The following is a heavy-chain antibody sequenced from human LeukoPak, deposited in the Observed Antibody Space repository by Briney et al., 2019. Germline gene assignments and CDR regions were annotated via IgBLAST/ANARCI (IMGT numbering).Heavy chain of an antibody. CDR2: IYYSGGT. Sequence: PSETLSLTCTVSGGSISSSSYYWGWIRQPPGKGLEWIGSIYYSGGTYYNPSLKSRVTISVDTSKNQFSLKLSSVTAADTAVYYCARHPRDYGMDVWGQGTTVTVSS. V-gene: IGHV4-39*01. CDR3: ARHPRDYGMDV. CDR1: GGSISSSSYY. J-gene: IGHJ6*02.